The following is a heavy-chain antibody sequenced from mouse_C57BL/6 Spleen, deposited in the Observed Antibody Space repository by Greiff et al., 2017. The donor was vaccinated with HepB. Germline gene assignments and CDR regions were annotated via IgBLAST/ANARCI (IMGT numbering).Heavy chain of an antibody. Sequence: QVQLQQSGAELVRPGASVKLSCKASGYTFTDYYINWVKQRPGQGLEWIARIYPGSGNTYYNEKFKGKATLTAEKSSSTAYMQLSSLTSEDSAVLCCARGGYYGSRELGFAYWGQGTLVTVSA. CDR3: ARGGYYGSRELGFAY. CDR1: GYTFTDYY. D-gene: IGHD1-1*01. V-gene: IGHV1-76*01. J-gene: IGHJ3*01. CDR2: IYPGSGNT.